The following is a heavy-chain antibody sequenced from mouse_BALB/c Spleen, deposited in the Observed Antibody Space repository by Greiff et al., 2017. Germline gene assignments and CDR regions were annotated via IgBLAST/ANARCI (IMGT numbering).Heavy chain of an antibody. J-gene: IGHJ3*01. CDR2: ISSGSSTI. CDR3: ARSGTGFAY. CDR1: GFTFSSFG. Sequence: EVMLVESGGGLVQPGGSRKLSCAASGFTFSSFGMHWVRQAPEKGLEWVAYISSGSSTIYYADTVKGRFTISRDNTKNTLFLQMTSLGSEDTAMYYCARSGTGFAYWGQGTLVTVSA. V-gene: IGHV5-17*02. D-gene: IGHD3-3*01.